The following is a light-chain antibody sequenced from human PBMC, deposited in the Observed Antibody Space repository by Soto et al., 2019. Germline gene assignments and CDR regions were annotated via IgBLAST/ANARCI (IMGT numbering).Light chain of an antibody. CDR1: SSNIGGNS. Sequence: QAVVTQPPSASGAPGQAISISCSGSSSNIGGNSVSWYREVPGTAPKLLIFSNPQRPSGVPDRFSGSKSGTSASLAISGLQSEDEADYYCSTWDDSLRGLVFGGGTKLTVL. CDR3: STWDDSLRGLV. CDR2: SNP. V-gene: IGLV1-44*01. J-gene: IGLJ2*01.